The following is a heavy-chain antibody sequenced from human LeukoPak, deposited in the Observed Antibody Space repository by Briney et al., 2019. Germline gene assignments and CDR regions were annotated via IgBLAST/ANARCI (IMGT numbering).Heavy chain of an antibody. Sequence: ASVKVSCKASGYTFTGYYMHWVRQAPGQGLEWMGWINPNSGDTNYAQKFQGRVTMTRDTSTSTVYMELSSLRSEDTAVYYCARGSESDLDYWGQGTLVTVSS. CDR2: INPNSGDT. J-gene: IGHJ4*02. D-gene: IGHD1-14*01. CDR1: GYTFTGYY. CDR3: ARGSESDLDY. V-gene: IGHV1-2*02.